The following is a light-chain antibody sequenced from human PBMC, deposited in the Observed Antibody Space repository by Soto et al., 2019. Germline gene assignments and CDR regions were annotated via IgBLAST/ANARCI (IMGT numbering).Light chain of an antibody. V-gene: IGKV1-5*01. J-gene: IGKJ1*01. Sequence: IQMTQSPSTLSASVGDRVTNTCRARQSISSWLAWYQQEPGKAPKLLIYDASSLESGVPSRFSGSGSGTEFTLTISSLQPDDFATYYCQQYNSYSWTFGQGTKVDI. CDR3: QQYNSYSWT. CDR2: DAS. CDR1: QSISSW.